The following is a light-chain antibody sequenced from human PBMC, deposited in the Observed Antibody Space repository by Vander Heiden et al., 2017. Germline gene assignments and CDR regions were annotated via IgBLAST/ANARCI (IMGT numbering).Light chain of an antibody. CDR1: ILAKQY. J-gene: IGLJ3*02. CDR3: ESADSGGADWV. V-gene: IGLV3-25*03. Sequence: SSELTHPPSVSVSPGQTARITCSGDILAKQYAYWYQQKPGQAPVMVVYRDTERPSGIPERLSGSTSGTKVTLTINGVQAEDEAVYYCESADSGGADWVFGGGTKLTVL. CDR2: RDT.